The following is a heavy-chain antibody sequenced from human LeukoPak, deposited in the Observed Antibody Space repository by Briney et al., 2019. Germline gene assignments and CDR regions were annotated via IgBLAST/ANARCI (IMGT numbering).Heavy chain of an antibody. Sequence: PGGSLRLPCAASGFTFKSYAKDWVRQAPGEGLEWVSAISGSGGSTYYADSVKGRFTISRDNSKNTLYLQMNSLRAEDTAVYYCAKEAPYSSGWCFDYWGQGTLVTVSS. CDR3: AKEAPYSSGWCFDY. V-gene: IGHV3-23*01. D-gene: IGHD6-19*01. J-gene: IGHJ4*02. CDR1: GFTFKSYA. CDR2: ISGSGGST.